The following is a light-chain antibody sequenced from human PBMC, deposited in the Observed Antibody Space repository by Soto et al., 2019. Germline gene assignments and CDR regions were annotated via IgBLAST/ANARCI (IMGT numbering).Light chain of an antibody. J-gene: IGLJ2*01. CDR3: LLYYGGALGV. CDR1: PGAVTSGHY. Sequence: QAVATQDPSLTVYPGGTVTLTCASSPGAVTSGHYPNGVQPKPGQVPKSLIYSTSDKHSWTPARFSGSLLGGKAALTLSSVQPEDEAEYYCLLYYGGALGVFGGGTKVTVL. V-gene: IGLV7-43*01. CDR2: STS.